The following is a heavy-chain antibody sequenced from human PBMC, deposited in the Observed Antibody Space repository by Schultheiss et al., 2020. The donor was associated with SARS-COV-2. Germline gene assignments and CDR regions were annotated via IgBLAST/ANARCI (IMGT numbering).Heavy chain of an antibody. CDR2: ISYDGSNK. J-gene: IGHJ3*02. Sequence: GGSLRLSCAASGFTFSSYAMHWVRQAPGKGLEWVAVISYDGSNKYYADSVKGRFTISRDNSKNTLYLQMNSLRAEDTAVYYCARAVGGSSWRSDAFDIWGQGTMVTVSS. V-gene: IGHV3-30-3*01. CDR3: ARAVGGSSWRSDAFDI. D-gene: IGHD6-13*01. CDR1: GFTFSSYA.